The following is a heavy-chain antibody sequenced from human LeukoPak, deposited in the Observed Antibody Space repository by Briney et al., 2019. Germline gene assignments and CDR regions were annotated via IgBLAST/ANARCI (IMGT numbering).Heavy chain of an antibody. CDR3: ARGPYYYDSSGYSLGY. CDR1: GGSISSSSYY. J-gene: IGHJ4*02. Sequence: PSETLSLTCTVSGGSISSSSYYWGWIRQPPGKGLEWIGSIYYSGSTYYNPSLKSRFTISVDTSKNQFSLKLSSVTAADTAVYYCARGPYYYDSSGYSLGYWGQGTLVTVSS. V-gene: IGHV4-39*07. D-gene: IGHD3-22*01. CDR2: IYYSGST.